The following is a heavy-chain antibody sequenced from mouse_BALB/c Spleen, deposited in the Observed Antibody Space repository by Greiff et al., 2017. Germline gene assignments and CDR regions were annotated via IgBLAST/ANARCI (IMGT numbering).Heavy chain of an antibody. D-gene: IGHD2-2*01. J-gene: IGHJ2*01. CDR3: ASYGYDDGY. CDR2: ISSGGSYT. CDR1: GFTFSSYA. V-gene: IGHV5-9-4*01. Sequence: VQGVESGGGLVQPGGSMKLSCAASGFTFSSYAMSWVRQSPEKRLEWVAEISSGGSYTYYPDSVKGRFTISRDNAKNTLYLQMSSLRSEDTAMYYCASYGYDDGYWGQGTTLTVSS.